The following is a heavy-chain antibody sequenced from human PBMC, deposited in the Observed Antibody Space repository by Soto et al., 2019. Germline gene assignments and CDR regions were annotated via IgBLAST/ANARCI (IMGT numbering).Heavy chain of an antibody. D-gene: IGHD6-19*01. CDR1: GGSSITSAYC. CDR3: ASCFGGLVNYYYYGMDV. Sequence: LETLPLTCTVSGGSSITSAYCWGWIRKPPGKGLEWIGSIHHSGNTYHNPSLKSRVTISVDKSKNQFSLKLSSVTAADTAVYYCASCFGGLVNYYYYGMDVWGQGTTVTVSS. CDR2: IHHSGNT. J-gene: IGHJ6*02. V-gene: IGHV4-39*07.